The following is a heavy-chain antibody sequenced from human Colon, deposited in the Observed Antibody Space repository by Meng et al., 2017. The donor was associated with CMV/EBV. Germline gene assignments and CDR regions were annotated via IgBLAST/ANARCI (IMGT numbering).Heavy chain of an antibody. V-gene: IGHV3-7*01. D-gene: IGHD3-3*01. CDR2: IKQDGSEK. Sequence: GESLKISCAASGFIFSSYWMSWVRQAPGKGLERVANIKQDGSEKYYVDSVKGRFTISRDNAKNSLFLQMDSLRAEDTAVYYCASFVGFWSGYYFGYWGQGTLVTVSS. J-gene: IGHJ4*02. CDR1: GFIFSSYW. CDR3: ASFVGFWSGYYFGY.